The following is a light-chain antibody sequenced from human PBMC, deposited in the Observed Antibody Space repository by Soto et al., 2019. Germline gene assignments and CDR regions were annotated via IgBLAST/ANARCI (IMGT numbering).Light chain of an antibody. CDR3: QQRSNWPWTT. CDR2: DAS. V-gene: IGKV3-11*01. Sequence: EIVLTQSPATLSLSPGESATLSCRASESVSSDISWYQQKPAQAPRLLIYDASNRATGIPTRFSGSGSGTDFSLTISSLEPEEFAVYYCQQRSNWPWTTFGQGTRVELK. CDR1: ESVSSD. J-gene: IGKJ1*01.